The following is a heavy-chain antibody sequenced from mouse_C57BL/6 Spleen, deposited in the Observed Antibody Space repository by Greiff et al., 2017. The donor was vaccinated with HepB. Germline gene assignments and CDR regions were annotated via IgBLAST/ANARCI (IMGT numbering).Heavy chain of an antibody. CDR1: GFTFSDYY. CDR2: INYDGSST. Sequence: EVQVVESEGGLVQPGSSMKLSCTASGFTFSDYYMAWVRQVPEKGLEWVANINYDGSSTYYLDSLKSRFIISRDNAKNILYLQMSSLKSEDTATYYCARDGAYYSNYEGFAYWGQGTLVTVSA. J-gene: IGHJ3*01. V-gene: IGHV5-16*01. CDR3: ARDGAYYSNYEGFAY. D-gene: IGHD2-5*01.